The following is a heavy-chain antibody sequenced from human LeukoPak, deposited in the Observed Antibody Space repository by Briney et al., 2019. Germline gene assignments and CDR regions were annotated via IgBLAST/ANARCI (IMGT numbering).Heavy chain of an antibody. CDR1: GYTLTELS. V-gene: IGHV1-24*01. CDR3: ARDCSGGSCYLYFDY. CDR2: FDPEDGET. J-gene: IGHJ4*02. D-gene: IGHD2-15*01. Sequence: GASVKVSCKVSGYTLTELSMHWVRQAPGKGLEWMGGFDPEDGETIYAQKFQGRVTMTTDTSTSTAYMELRSLRSDDTAVYYCARDCSGGSCYLYFDYWGQGTLVTVSS.